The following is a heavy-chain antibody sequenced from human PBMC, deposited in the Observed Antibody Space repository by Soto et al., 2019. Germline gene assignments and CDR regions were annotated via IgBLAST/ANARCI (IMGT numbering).Heavy chain of an antibody. J-gene: IGHJ4*02. Sequence: ASVKVSCKASGYTFTSYGISWVRQAPGQGLEWMGWISAYNGNTNYAQKLQGRVTMTTDTSTSTAYMELRSLRSDDTAVYYCVGAKITCYFDYWGQGTLVTVSS. D-gene: IGHD3-10*01. CDR2: ISAYNGNT. V-gene: IGHV1-18*01. CDR1: GYTFTSYG. CDR3: VGAKITCYFDY.